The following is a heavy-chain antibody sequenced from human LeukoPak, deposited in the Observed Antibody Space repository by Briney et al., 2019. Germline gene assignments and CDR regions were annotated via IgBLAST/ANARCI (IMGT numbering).Heavy chain of an antibody. CDR3: ASSMVRGVSTRTQPFDY. CDR1: GGSISSYY. J-gene: IGHJ4*02. D-gene: IGHD3-10*01. Sequence: PSETLSLTCTVSGGSISSYYWSWIRQPAGKGLEWIGRIYTSGSTNYNPSLKSRVTISVDTSKNQFSLKLSSVTAADTAVYYCASSMVRGVSTRTQPFDYWGQGTLVTVSS. CDR2: IYTSGST. V-gene: IGHV4-4*07.